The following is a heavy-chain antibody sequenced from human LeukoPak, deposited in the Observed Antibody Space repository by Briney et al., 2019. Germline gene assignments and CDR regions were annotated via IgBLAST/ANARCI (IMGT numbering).Heavy chain of an antibody. V-gene: IGHV3-74*01. Sequence: GGSLRLSCAASGFTFSSCTMHWVRQAPGKGLVWVSRIKGDGSSISYADSVKGRFTIFRDNAKNTLFLQMDSLRAEDTAVYYCVRGTIAAAGIDYWGQGTLVTVSS. CDR3: VRGTIAAAGIDY. CDR2: IKGDGSSI. CDR1: GFTFSSCT. D-gene: IGHD6-13*01. J-gene: IGHJ4*02.